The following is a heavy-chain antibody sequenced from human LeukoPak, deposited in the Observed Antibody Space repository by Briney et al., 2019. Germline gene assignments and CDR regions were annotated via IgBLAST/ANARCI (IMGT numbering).Heavy chain of an antibody. J-gene: IGHJ4*02. D-gene: IGHD3-16*01. Sequence: GASVKVSCKASGYTLTGYYMHWVRQAPGQALEWMGWINPNSGGTNYAQKFQGRVTMTRDTSISTAYMELSRLRSDDTAVYYCARVMSNPRYYFDYWGQGTLVTVSS. CDR3: ARVMSNPRYYFDY. CDR1: GYTLTGYY. V-gene: IGHV1-2*02. CDR2: INPNSGGT.